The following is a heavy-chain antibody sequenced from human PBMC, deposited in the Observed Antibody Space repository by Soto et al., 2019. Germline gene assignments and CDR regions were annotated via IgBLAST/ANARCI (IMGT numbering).Heavy chain of an antibody. CDR2: IYSGGST. CDR1: GFTVSSNY. D-gene: IGHD6-13*01. Sequence: GGSLRLSCAASGFTVSSNYMSWVRQAPGKGLEWVSVIYSGGSTYYADSVKGRFTISRDNSKNTLYLQMNSLRAEDTVVYYCASLAAAGVYYYYYMDVWGKGTTVTVSS. CDR3: ASLAAAGVYYYYYMDV. V-gene: IGHV3-66*01. J-gene: IGHJ6*03.